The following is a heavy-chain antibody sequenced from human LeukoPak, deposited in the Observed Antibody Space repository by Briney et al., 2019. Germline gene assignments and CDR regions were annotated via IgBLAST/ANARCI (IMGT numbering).Heavy chain of an antibody. CDR2: ISYDGSNK. CDR1: GFTFSSYG. D-gene: IGHD3-10*01. J-gene: IGHJ6*03. V-gene: IGHV3-30*18. CDR3: AKPGVRYYYYYYMDV. Sequence: GGSLRLSCAASGFTFSSYGMHWVRQAPGKGLEWVAVISYDGSNKYYADSVKGRFTISRDNSKNTLYLQMNSLRAEDTAVYYCAKPGVRYYYYYYMDVWGKGTTVTVSS.